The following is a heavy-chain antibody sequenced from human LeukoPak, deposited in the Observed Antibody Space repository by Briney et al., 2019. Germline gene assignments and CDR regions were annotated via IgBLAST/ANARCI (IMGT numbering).Heavy chain of an antibody. J-gene: IGHJ4*02. V-gene: IGHV4-34*01. Sequence: SETLSLTCAVYGGSFSGYYWSWIRQPPGKGLEWIGEINHSGSTNYNPSLKSRVTISVDTSKNQFSLKLSSVTAADTAVYYCARLAVYYYDSSGYPFWGQGTLATVSS. D-gene: IGHD3-22*01. CDR1: GGSFSGYY. CDR3: ARLAVYYYDSSGYPF. CDR2: INHSGST.